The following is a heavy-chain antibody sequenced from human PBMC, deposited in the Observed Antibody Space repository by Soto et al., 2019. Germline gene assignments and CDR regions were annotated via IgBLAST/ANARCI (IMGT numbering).Heavy chain of an antibody. Sequence: VHLVESGGGLVKPGRSLRLSCIASGFTFRDFAISWFRQAPGKGLQWVSFIRSNIYDGTTEYAPSVRGRFTISRDDSKTVAYLQMNSLEAGDTGVYYCTRVSPDCSDGSCYPLNWGQGTLVTVSS. V-gene: IGHV3-49*05. CDR3: TRVSPDCSDGSCYPLN. CDR1: GFTFRDFA. D-gene: IGHD2-15*01. CDR2: IRSNIYDGTT. J-gene: IGHJ4*02.